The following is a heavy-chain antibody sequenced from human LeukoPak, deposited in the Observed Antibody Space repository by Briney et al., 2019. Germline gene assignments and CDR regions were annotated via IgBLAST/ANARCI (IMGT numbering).Heavy chain of an antibody. CDR2: IYSDGNT. J-gene: IGHJ4*02. CDR1: GFTFSNSA. V-gene: IGHV3-53*01. Sequence: PGGSLRLSCAASGFTFSNSAMSWVRQAPGKGLEWVSVIYSDGNTYYADSVKGRFTISRDTSKNTLYLQMNSLRAEDTAVYYCARAPRSCSSTTCYAGGVDCWGQGTLVTVSS. CDR3: ARAPRSCSSTTCYAGGVDC. D-gene: IGHD2-2*01.